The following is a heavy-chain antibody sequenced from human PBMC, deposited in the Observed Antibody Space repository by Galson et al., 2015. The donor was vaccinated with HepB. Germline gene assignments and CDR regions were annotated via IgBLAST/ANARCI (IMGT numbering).Heavy chain of an antibody. CDR1: GGSISSGGYY. J-gene: IGHJ6*03. Sequence: TLSLTCTVSGGSISSGGYYWSWIRQHPGKGLEWIGYIYYSGSTYYNPSLKSRVTISVDTSKNQFSLKLSSVTAADTAVYYCARDRWGAGNYYYYYMDVWGKGTTVTVSS. CDR2: IYYSGST. D-gene: IGHD6-13*01. CDR3: ARDRWGAGNYYYYYMDV. V-gene: IGHV4-31*03.